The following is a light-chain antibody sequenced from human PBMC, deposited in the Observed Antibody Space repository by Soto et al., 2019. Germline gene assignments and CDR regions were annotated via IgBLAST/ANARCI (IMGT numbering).Light chain of an antibody. V-gene: IGKV1-9*01. CDR1: QGISSY. CDR2: AAS. CDR3: QQLNDYPLT. J-gene: IGKJ4*01. Sequence: IQMTQSPSTLSASVGDRVTITCRASQGISSYLSWYQQKPGKAPKLLIYAASTLQGGAPSRFSGSGSGTEFTLTISSLQPEDFATYYCQQLNDYPLTFGGGTKV.